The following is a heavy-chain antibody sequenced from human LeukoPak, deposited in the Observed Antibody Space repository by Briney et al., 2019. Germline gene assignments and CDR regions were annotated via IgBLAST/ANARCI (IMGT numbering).Heavy chain of an antibody. V-gene: IGHV1-2*02. Sequence: ASVKVSCKASGYTFTGYYMHWVRQAPGQGLGWMGWINPNSGGTNYAQKFQGRVTMTRDTSISTAYMELSRLRSDDTAVYYCARGSVTMVRGVIRVLDYWGQGTLVTVSS. CDR1: GYTFTGYY. CDR3: ARGSVTMVRGVIRVLDY. CDR2: INPNSGGT. J-gene: IGHJ4*02. D-gene: IGHD3-10*01.